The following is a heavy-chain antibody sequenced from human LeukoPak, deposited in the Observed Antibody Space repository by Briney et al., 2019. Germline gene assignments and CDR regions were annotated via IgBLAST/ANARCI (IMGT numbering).Heavy chain of an antibody. CDR3: ARAVDYGDFYPSPFDY. CDR2: IYSGGST. Sequence: PGGSLRLSGAASGFTVSSNNMSWFLQAPGKGLKGVSVIYSGGSTYYADSVKGRFTISRDNSKNTLYLQMNSLRAEDTAVYYCARAVDYGDFYPSPFDYWGQGTLVTVSS. J-gene: IGHJ4*02. D-gene: IGHD4-17*01. CDR1: GFTVSSNN. V-gene: IGHV3-66*01.